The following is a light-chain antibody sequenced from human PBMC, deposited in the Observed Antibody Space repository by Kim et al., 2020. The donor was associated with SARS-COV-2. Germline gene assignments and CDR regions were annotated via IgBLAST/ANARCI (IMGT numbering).Light chain of an antibody. CDR2: GAS. Sequence: SPGDTATLSCRASQNVNSNFSAWYQQKPGQAPRLFFYGASNRATGITDRFSASASGTDFPLTISRLDPDDFVVYYCQLYRYSPLYSFGQGTKLEI. CDR1: QNVNSNF. J-gene: IGKJ2*03. V-gene: IGKV3-20*01. CDR3: QLYRYSPLYS.